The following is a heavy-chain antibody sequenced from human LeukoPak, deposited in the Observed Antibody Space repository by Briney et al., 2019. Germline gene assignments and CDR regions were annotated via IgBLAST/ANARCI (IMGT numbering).Heavy chain of an antibody. CDR1: GGSISSSSYY. CDR2: IYYGGST. CDR3: ARRYRYCSGGSCHTEGYFDY. Sequence: SETLSLTCTVSGGSISSSSYYWGWIRQPPGKGLEWIGSIYYGGSTYYNSSLKSRVTISVDKSKNQFSLKLGSVTAADTAVYYCARRYRYCSGGSCHTEGYFDYWGQGTLVTVSS. D-gene: IGHD2-15*01. J-gene: IGHJ4*02. V-gene: IGHV4-39*07.